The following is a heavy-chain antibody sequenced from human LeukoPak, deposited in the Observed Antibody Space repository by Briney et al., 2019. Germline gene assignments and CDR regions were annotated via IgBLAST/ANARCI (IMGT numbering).Heavy chain of an antibody. V-gene: IGHV4-61*02. Sequence: SETLSLTCTVSGGSISNGSYYWSWIRQPAGKGLEWIGRIYTSGSTNYNPPLTSRVTISVDTSKNEFSLKLTSVTAADTAVYYCAREANYYGSGSYFEGTFDYWGQGSLVTVSS. CDR2: IYTSGST. J-gene: IGHJ4*02. D-gene: IGHD3-10*01. CDR1: GGSISNGSYY. CDR3: AREANYYGSGSYFEGTFDY.